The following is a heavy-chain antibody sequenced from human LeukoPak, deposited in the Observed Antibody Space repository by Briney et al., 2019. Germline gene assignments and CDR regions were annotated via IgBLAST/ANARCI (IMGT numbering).Heavy chain of an antibody. CDR2: IKPNSGGT. CDR1: GYTFTGYY. D-gene: IGHD3-22*01. CDR3: ARLYDSSGYYRIAFDY. J-gene: IGHJ4*02. V-gene: IGHV1-2*02. Sequence: GASVKVSCKASGYTFTGYYMHWVRQAPGQGLEWMGWIKPNSGGTDYAQKFQGRVSMTRDTSISTAYMELSRLRSDDTAVYYCARLYDSSGYYRIAFDYWGQGTLVTVSS.